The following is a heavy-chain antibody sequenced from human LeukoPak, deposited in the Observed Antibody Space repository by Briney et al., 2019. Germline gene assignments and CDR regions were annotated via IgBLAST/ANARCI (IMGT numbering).Heavy chain of an antibody. J-gene: IGHJ3*02. V-gene: IGHV1-2*02. D-gene: IGHD2/OR15-2a*01. Sequence: GASVKVSCKASGYTFTGYYMHWVRQAPGQGLEWMGWINPNSGGTNYAQKFQGRVTMTRDTSISTAYMALSRLRSDDTAVYYCARYSNSNLDAFDIWGQGTMVTVSS. CDR1: GYTFTGYY. CDR3: ARYSNSNLDAFDI. CDR2: INPNSGGT.